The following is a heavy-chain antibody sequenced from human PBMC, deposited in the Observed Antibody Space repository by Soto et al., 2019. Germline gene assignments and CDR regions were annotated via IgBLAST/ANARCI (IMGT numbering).Heavy chain of an antibody. CDR3: ARMENYYGSADYFDY. J-gene: IGHJ4*02. Sequence: ASVKVSCKASGYTFTSYYMHWVRQAPGQGLEWMGIINPSGGSTSYAQKFQGRVTMTRDTSTSTVYMELSSLRSEDTAVYYCARMENYYGSADYFDYWGQGTLVTVSS. CDR1: GYTFTSYY. D-gene: IGHD3-10*01. V-gene: IGHV1-46*01. CDR2: INPSGGST.